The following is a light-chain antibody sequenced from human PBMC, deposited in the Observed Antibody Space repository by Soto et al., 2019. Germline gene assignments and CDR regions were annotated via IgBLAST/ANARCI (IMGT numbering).Light chain of an antibody. V-gene: IGKV3-11*01. CDR3: QQRSNWPPYT. J-gene: IGKJ2*01. CDR1: QSVSSY. CDR2: DAS. Sequence: EIVLTQSPATLSLSPGERATLSCRASQSVSSYLAWYQQKPGQAPRLLIYDASNRATGIPARFGGSGSGTDFTLTISSLEPEDFAVYYCQQRSNWPPYTFGQGTKLESK.